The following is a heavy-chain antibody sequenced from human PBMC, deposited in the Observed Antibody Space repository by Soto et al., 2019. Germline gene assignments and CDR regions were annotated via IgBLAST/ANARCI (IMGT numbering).Heavy chain of an antibody. D-gene: IGHD1-1*01. J-gene: IGHJ4*02. CDR3: VRDVEFDFHY. Sequence: SQTLSVTCAISGDSVSSNSAAWNWIRQSPSRGLEWLGRTYYRSGWYNDYAVSVKSRITINPDTSKNQFSLQLSSVTPEDTAINFGVRDVEFDFHYWGKGTLVTVSS. CDR1: GDSVSSNSAA. V-gene: IGHV6-1*01. CDR2: TYYRSGWYN.